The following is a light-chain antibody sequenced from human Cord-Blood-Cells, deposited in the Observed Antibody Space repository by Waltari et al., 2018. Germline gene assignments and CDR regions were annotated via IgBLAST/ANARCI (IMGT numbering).Light chain of an antibody. CDR2: VAS. CDR1: QSVSSSY. J-gene: IGKJ1*01. Sequence: EIVLTQSPGTLSLSPGERATLSCRASQSVSSSYLAWYQQKPGQAPRLLIYVASSSATGIPDRFSGSGSGTYFTLTISRLEPEDFAVYYWQQYGSSRTFGQGTKVEIK. V-gene: IGKV3-20*01. CDR3: QQYGSSRT.